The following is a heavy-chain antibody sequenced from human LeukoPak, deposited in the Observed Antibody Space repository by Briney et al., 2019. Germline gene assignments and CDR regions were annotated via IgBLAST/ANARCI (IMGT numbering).Heavy chain of an antibody. CDR2: IYHSGST. Sequence: PSGTLSLTCAVSGGSISSSNWWSWVRQPPGKGLEWIGEIYHSGSTNYNPSLNSRVTISVDKSKNQFSLKLSSVTAADTAVYYCARARNTVVRGIVLYYFDYWGQGTLVTVSS. J-gene: IGHJ4*02. D-gene: IGHD3-10*01. V-gene: IGHV4-4*02. CDR1: GGSISSSNW. CDR3: ARARNTVVRGIVLYYFDY.